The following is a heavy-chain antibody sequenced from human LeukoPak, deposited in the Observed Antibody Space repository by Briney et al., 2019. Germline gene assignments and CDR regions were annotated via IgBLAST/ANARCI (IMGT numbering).Heavy chain of an antibody. CDR1: GFTFDDYA. J-gene: IGHJ4*02. CDR3: ARESGRSSSWYYFDY. Sequence: PGGSLRLTCAASGFTFDDYAMHWVRQAPGKGLEWVSGISWNSGSIGYADSVKGRFTISRDNAKNSLYLQMNSLRAEDTAVYYCARESGRSSSWYYFDYWGQGTLVTVSS. V-gene: IGHV3-9*01. CDR2: ISWNSGSI. D-gene: IGHD6-13*01.